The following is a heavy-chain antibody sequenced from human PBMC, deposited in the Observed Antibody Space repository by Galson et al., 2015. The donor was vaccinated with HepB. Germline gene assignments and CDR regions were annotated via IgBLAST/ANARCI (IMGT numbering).Heavy chain of an antibody. D-gene: IGHD1-14*01. CDR3: ATSRGMSSETFDY. Sequence: SLRLSCAASGFNFNNAWMSWVRQAPGKGLEWVGRIKRKIDGATTDYATPVKGRFTISRDDSKNTLYLQMNSLKTEDTAVYYCATSRGMSSETFDYWGQGALVTVSS. V-gene: IGHV3-15*01. CDR1: GFNFNNAW. CDR2: IKRKIDGATT. J-gene: IGHJ4*02.